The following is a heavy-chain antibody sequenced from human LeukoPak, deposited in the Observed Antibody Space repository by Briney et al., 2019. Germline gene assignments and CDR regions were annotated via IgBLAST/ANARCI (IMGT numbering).Heavy chain of an antibody. CDR3: ARLGVIFDY. CDR1: GFAFSDYSMN. D-gene: IGHD3-16*01. Sequence: GSLRLSCAASGFAFSDYSMNWVRQAPGKGLEWIGSIYYSGSTYYNPSLKSRVTISVDTSKNQFSLKLSSVTAADTAVYYCARLGVIFDYWGQGTLVTVSS. J-gene: IGHJ4*02. V-gene: IGHV4-39*01. CDR2: IYYSGST.